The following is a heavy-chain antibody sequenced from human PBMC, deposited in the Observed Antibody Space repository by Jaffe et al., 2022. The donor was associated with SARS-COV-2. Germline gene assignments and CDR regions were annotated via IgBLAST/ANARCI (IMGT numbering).Heavy chain of an antibody. CDR2: IFASGGNT. CDR3: ATYTWSSQPFEY. Sequence: EVQLLESGGGLVQPGGSLRLSCAASGFTFSNYAMTWVRQAPGKGLEWVSTIFASGGNTYYADSVKGRFTISRDNSKSTLYLQMNSLRAEDTAVYYCATYTWSSQPFEYWGQGTLVTVSS. D-gene: IGHD6-6*01. J-gene: IGHJ4*02. V-gene: IGHV3-23*01. CDR1: GFTFSNYA.